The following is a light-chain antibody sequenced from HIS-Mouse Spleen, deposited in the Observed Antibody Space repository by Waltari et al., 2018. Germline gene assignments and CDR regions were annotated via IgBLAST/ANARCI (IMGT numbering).Light chain of an antibody. V-gene: IGLV3-1*01. CDR3: QAWDSSTAV. J-gene: IGLJ1*01. CDR2: QDS. CDR1: KLGDKY. Sequence: SYELTQPPSVSVSPGQTASITCSGDKLGDKYACWYQQKPGQAPVLVIYQDSKRPSGIPGRFSVSNSGNTATLTISGTQAMDEADYYCQAWDSSTAVFGTGTKVTVL.